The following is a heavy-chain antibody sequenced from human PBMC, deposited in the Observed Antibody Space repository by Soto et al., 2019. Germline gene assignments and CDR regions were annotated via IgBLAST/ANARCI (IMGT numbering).Heavy chain of an antibody. V-gene: IGHV4-59*01. J-gene: IGHJ5*02. CDR1: GASISSYY. D-gene: IGHD3-16*01. CDR3: ERAYYDTKGYSLDP. Sequence: ETLSLTCSVAGASISSYYYTWIRQTPGEGLEWIGYIYLGGGTNYNPSFKSRVIISVDTYTNQFSVRLSSVPDADTAVYYCERAYYDTKGYSLDPWGLGTLLT. CDR2: IYLGGGT.